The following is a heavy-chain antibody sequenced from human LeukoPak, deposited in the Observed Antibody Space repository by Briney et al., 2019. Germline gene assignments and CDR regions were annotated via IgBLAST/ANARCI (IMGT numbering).Heavy chain of an antibody. CDR2: IIPIFGTA. V-gene: IGHV1-69*05. J-gene: IGHJ6*02. CDR3: ARVFGVDGSGSHLYYYYYGMDV. D-gene: IGHD3-10*01. CDR1: GGTLSSYA. Sequence: ASVKVSCKASGGTLSSYAISWVRQAPGQGLEWMGGIIPIFGTANYAQKFQGRVTITTDESTSTAYMELSSLRSEDTAVYYCARVFGVDGSGSHLYYYYYGMDVWGQGTTVTVSS.